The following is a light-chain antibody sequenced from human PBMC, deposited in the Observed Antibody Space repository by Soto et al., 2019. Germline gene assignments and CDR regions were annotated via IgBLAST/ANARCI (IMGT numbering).Light chain of an antibody. Sequence: DIQMPQCPTPLSSSVGHSVTIACRASQSISSWLAWYQQKPGKAPKLLIYKASSLESGVPSRFSGSGSGTEFTLTISSLQPDEFATYYCQQYNSYPITVGQGTRLEIK. V-gene: IGKV1-5*03. CDR2: KAS. CDR3: QQYNSYPIT. J-gene: IGKJ5*01. CDR1: QSISSW.